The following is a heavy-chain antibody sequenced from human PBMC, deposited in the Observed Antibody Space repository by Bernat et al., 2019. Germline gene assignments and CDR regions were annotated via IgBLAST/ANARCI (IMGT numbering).Heavy chain of an antibody. Sequence: QVQLVESGGGVVQPGRSLRLSCAASGFTFSSYAMHWVRQAPGKGLEWVAVISYDGSNKYYADSVKGRFTISRDNSKNTLYLQMSSLRAEDTAVYYCARDSEPWGQGTMVTVSS. V-gene: IGHV3-30-3*01. J-gene: IGHJ3*01. CDR1: GFTFSSYA. CDR3: ARDSEP. CDR2: ISYDGSNK.